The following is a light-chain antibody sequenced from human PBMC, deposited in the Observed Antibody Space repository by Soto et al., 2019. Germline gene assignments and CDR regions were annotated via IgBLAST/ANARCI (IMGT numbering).Light chain of an antibody. CDR2: SNT. CDR3: QVWDSISDVV. Sequence: SYELTQPPSVSVAPGETAKITCGGDNIGSKGVHWYQQKPDQAPVLVIYSNTDRPSGIPERFYGYNSGNTATLTISRVEAGDEADYYCQVWDSISDVVFGGGTQLTVL. CDR1: NIGSKG. J-gene: IGLJ2*01. V-gene: IGLV3-21*04.